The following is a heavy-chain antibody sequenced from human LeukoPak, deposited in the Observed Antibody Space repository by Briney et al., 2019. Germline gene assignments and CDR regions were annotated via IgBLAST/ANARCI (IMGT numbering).Heavy chain of an antibody. CDR2: IGGSGGRT. CDR3: AKDNSGLGY. CDR1: GFTFARHA. J-gene: IGHJ4*02. V-gene: IGHV3-23*01. Sequence: GGSLRLSCAASGFTFARHAISWVRQAPGKGLEWVASIGGSGGRTHYADSVKGRYTISRDNSQNTVYLQMNSLRAEDTALYYCAKDNSGLGYWGQGTLVTVSS. D-gene: IGHD4-23*01.